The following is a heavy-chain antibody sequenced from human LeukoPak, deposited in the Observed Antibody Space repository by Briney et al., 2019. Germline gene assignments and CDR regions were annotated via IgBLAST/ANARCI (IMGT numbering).Heavy chain of an antibody. CDR1: GFTFSRSW. CDR2: MKEDGSDQ. V-gene: IGHV3-7*04. Sequence: GGSLSLSCAASGFTFSRSWMSWVRQAPGKGLEWVANMKEDGSDQYYVDSVKGRFTISRDNAKNSLFLQMNSLRAEDTAVHYCVKGGGNFDSWGQGTLVTVSS. CDR3: VKGGGNFDS. J-gene: IGHJ4*02. D-gene: IGHD1-26*01.